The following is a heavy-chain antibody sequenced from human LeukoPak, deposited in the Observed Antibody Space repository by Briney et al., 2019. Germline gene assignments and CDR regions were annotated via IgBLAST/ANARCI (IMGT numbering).Heavy chain of an antibody. CDR1: GFTFSSYG. V-gene: IGHV3-48*03. D-gene: IGHD3-10*01. CDR2: ISSSGSTI. Sequence: QTGGSLRLSCAASGFTFSSYGMNWVRQAPGKGLEWLSYISSSGSTIYFADSVKGRFTISRDNAKNSLYLQMDSLRAEDTAVYYCARKTYYYGSGSYYPFDYWGQGTLVTASS. CDR3: ARKTYYYGSGSYYPFDY. J-gene: IGHJ4*02.